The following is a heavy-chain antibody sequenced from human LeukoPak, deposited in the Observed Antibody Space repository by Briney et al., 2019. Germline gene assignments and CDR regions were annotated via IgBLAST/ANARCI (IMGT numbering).Heavy chain of an antibody. D-gene: IGHD4-23*01. V-gene: IGHV4-4*07. Sequence: SETLSLTCTVSGASISSYYWSWIRQPAGKGLEWLGRIYTSGSTNYNPSLKSRVTMSVDTSKNQFSLKLSSVTAADTAVYYCAILRVNYGGNWFDPWGQGTLVTVSS. CDR1: GASISSYY. J-gene: IGHJ5*02. CDR3: AILRVNYGGNWFDP. CDR2: IYTSGST.